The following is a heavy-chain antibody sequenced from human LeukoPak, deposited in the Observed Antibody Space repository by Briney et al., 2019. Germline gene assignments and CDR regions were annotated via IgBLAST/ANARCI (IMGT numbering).Heavy chain of an antibody. CDR3: ARVGRESLAVAGTEDAFDI. CDR1: GFTFGSYW. J-gene: IGHJ3*02. Sequence: PGGSLRLSCGASGFTFGSYWMSWVRQAPGKGLEWVASIKQDGYEKYYVDSVKGRFIISRDNAKNSLYVRMNSLRAEDTAVYYCARVGRESLAVAGTEDAFDIWGQGTMVTVSS. V-gene: IGHV3-7*03. CDR2: IKQDGYEK. D-gene: IGHD6-19*01.